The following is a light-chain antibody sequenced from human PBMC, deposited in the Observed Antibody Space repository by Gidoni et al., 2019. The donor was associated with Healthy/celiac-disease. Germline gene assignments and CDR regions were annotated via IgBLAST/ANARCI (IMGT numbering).Light chain of an antibody. CDR2: GAS. CDR3: QQYGSSPNLT. Sequence: EIVFTQSPGTLSLSPGERATLSCRASQSVSSSYLAWYQQKPGQAPRLLIYGASSRATGIPDRFSGSGSGTDFTLTISRLEPEDFAVYYCQQYGSSPNLTFGGGTKVEIK. J-gene: IGKJ4*01. CDR1: QSVSSSY. V-gene: IGKV3-20*01.